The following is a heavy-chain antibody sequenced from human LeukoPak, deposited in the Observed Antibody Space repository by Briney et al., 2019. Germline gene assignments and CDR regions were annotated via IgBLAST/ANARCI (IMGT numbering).Heavy chain of an antibody. J-gene: IGHJ4*02. CDR3: AREDYGGNSGTYFDY. V-gene: IGHV6-1*01. D-gene: IGHD4-23*01. CDR1: GDSVSSSSAA. Sequence: SQTLSLTCAISGDSVSSSSAAWNWIRQSPSGGLEWLGRTYYRSKWYNEYAASVRSRITIKPDTSKNQFSLQLSSVTPEDTAVYCCAREDYGGNSGTYFDYWGQGTLVTVSS. CDR2: TYYRSKWYN.